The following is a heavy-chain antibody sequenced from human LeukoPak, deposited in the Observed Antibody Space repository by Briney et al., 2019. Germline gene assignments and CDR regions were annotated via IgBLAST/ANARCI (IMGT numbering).Heavy chain of an antibody. CDR1: GGSINNHY. CDR3: TRDRKYCDDSGGYSPSYCYGMDV. V-gene: IGHV4-59*11. CDR2: VYSSGST. J-gene: IGHJ6*02. D-gene: IGHD3-22*01. Sequence: PSETLSLTCTVSGGSINNHYWSWIRQSPGTGLEWIGYVYSSGSTKYNPSLESRVTISVDTSKNQFSLRLSSVTAADTAVYYCTRDRKYCDDSGGYSPSYCYGMDVWGQGTTVTVSS.